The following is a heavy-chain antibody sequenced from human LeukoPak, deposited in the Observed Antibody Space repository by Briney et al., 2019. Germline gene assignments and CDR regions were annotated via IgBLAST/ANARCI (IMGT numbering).Heavy chain of an antibody. V-gene: IGHV1-18*03. D-gene: IGHD6-13*01. J-gene: IGHJ6*02. CDR1: GYTFTSYG. Sequence: ASVKVSCKASGYTFTSYGISWVRQAPGQGLEWMGWISAYNGNTNYAQKLQGRVTMTTDTSTSTAYMELRSLRSDDMAVYYCARGSGYSSSWYMATVYYYYYYGMDVWGQGTTVTVSS. CDR3: ARGSGYSSSWYMATVYYYYYYGMDV. CDR2: ISAYNGNT.